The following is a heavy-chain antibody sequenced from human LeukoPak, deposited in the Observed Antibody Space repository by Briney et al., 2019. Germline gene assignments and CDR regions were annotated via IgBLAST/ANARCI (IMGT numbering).Heavy chain of an antibody. Sequence: PGGSLRLSCAASGFTFSSYWMHWVRQAPGKGLVWVSRINTDGSSTSYADSVKGRFTISRDNAKNTLYLQMNSLRAEDTAVYYCARDKRNLYYDFWSGYSNWGQGTLVTVSS. CDR2: INTDGSST. CDR3: ARDKRNLYYDFWSGYSN. CDR1: GFTFSSYW. D-gene: IGHD3-3*01. J-gene: IGHJ4*02. V-gene: IGHV3-74*01.